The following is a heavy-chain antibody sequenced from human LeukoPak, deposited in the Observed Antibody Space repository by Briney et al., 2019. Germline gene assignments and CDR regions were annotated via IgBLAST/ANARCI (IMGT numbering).Heavy chain of an antibody. V-gene: IGHV1-69*04. CDR1: GGTFSSYA. D-gene: IGHD3-3*01. Sequence: SVKVSCKASGGTFSSYAISWVRQAPGQGLEWMGRIIPILGIANYAQKFQGRVTITADKSTSTAYMELSRLRSDDTAVYYCARELLNNAYYDFWSGYYQYAFDIWGQGTMVTVSS. J-gene: IGHJ3*02. CDR2: IIPILGIA. CDR3: ARELLNNAYYDFWSGYYQYAFDI.